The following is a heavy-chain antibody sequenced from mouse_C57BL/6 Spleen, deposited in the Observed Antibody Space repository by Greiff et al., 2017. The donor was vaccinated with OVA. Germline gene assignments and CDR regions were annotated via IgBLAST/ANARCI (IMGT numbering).Heavy chain of an antibody. J-gene: IGHJ2*01. V-gene: IGHV1-5*01. CDR3: AKDNSIYWEDFDY. CDR2: IYPGNSDT. Sequence: EVQLQQSGTVLARPGASVKMSCKTSGYTFTSYWMHWVKQRPGQGLEWIGAIYPGNSDTSYNQKFKGKAKLTAVTSASTAYMQLSSLTNEDSAVYYCAKDNSIYWEDFDYWGQGTTLTVSS. D-gene: IGHD2-5*01. CDR1: GYTFTSYW.